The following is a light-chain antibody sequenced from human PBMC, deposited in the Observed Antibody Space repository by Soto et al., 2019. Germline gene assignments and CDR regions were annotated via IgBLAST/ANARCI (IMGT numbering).Light chain of an antibody. J-gene: IGLJ2*01. Sequence: QSVLTQPASVSGSPGQSITISCTGTSSDVGGYTYVSWYQHHPGKAPKLMIYDVSNRPSGVSSRFSGSKSGNTASLTISGLQAEDEADYYCSSYTSSTTSVVFGGGTKLTVL. CDR2: DVS. V-gene: IGLV2-14*03. CDR1: SSDVGGYTY. CDR3: SSYTSSTTSVV.